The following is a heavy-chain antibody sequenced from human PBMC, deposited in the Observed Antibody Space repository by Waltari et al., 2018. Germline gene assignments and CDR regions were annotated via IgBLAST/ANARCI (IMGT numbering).Heavy chain of an antibody. CDR3: AKRGGTCTVAVGGIHCDY. CDR1: RLTFPPSA. CDR2: IMSSGGST. Sequence: VQLVVSGGGLVQPGGSLWLSCAASRLTFPPSAIYWVRQAPGKGVEWVASIMSSGGSTYYADTVKGRFTISRDNSKSTVYLEVNSLRVEDTATYYWAKRGGTCTVAVGGIHCDYWGEGTLVTVSS. D-gene: IGHD3-16*01. V-gene: IGHV3-23*04. J-gene: IGHJ4*02.